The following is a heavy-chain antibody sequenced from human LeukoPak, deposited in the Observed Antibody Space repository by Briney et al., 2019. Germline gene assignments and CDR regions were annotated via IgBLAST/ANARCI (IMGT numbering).Heavy chain of an antibody. CDR2: INPNSGGT. J-gene: IGHJ6*02. CDR1: GYTFTGYY. V-gene: IGHV1-2*02. CDR3: ASSYGSGSYQTPPNYYYYYGTDV. D-gene: IGHD3-10*01. Sequence: ASVKVSCKASGYTFTGYYMHWVRQAPGQGLEWMGWINPNSGGTNYAQKFQGRVTMTRDTSISTAYMELSRLRSDDTAVYYCASSYGSGSYQTPPNYYYYYGTDVWGQGTTVTVSS.